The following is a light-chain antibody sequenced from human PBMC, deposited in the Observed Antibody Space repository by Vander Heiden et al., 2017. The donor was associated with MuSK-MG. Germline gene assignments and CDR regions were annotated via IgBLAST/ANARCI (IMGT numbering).Light chain of an antibody. CDR1: QSVSSN. CDR2: GAS. CDR3: QHYNSLPPP. Sequence: EIVMTQSPATLSVSPGERATLSCRASQSVSSNLAWYQQKPGQAPRLLIYGASTRATGIPARFSGSGSGTEFTLTISSLQSEDFAVYYCQHYNSLPPPFGGGTKVEIK. V-gene: IGKV3-15*01. J-gene: IGKJ4*01.